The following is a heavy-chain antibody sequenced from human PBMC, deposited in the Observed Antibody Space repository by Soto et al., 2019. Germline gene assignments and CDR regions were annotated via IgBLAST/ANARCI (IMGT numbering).Heavy chain of an antibody. CDR2: IYYSGST. CDR1: GGSISSYY. V-gene: IGHV4-59*08. Sequence: SETLSLTCTVSGGSISSYYWSWIRQPPGKGLEWIGYIYYSGSTNYNPSLKSRVTISVDTSKNQFSLKLSSVTAADTAVYYCARYAYGEYVSFDYWGKGTLVTVAS. CDR3: ARYAYGEYVSFDY. J-gene: IGHJ4*02. D-gene: IGHD4-17*01.